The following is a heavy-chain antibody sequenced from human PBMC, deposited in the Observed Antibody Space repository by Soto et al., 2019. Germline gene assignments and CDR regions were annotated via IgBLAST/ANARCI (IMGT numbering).Heavy chain of an antibody. J-gene: IGHJ6*04. CDR2: ISYDGSYR. CDR1: GFTFRNYG. CDR3: AKESFMTTAATAPNYYYGLDV. D-gene: IGHD6-25*01. Sequence: QVQLVESGGGVVQPGRSLRLSCAASGFTFRNYGMHWVRQAPGKGLEWVALISYDGSYRYFADSVKGRFTISRDNSRNTLSLQMNSLRAEDTAVYYCAKESFMTTAATAPNYYYGLDVWGKGTTVTVPS. V-gene: IGHV3-30*18.